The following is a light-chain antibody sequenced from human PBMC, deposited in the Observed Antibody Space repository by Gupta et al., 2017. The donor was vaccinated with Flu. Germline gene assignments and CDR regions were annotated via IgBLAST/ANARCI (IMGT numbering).Light chain of an antibody. CDR1: SSNIGSNY. Sequence: QSVLTQPPSASGTPGQRVTISCSGSSSNIGSNYVYWYQQLPGTAPKLLIYRNNQRPSGVPDRFSGSKSGTSASPAISGLRSEEEAEYDCAEWDDSLSGPVFGGGTKLTVL. CDR2: RNN. CDR3: AEWDDSLSGPV. V-gene: IGLV1-47*01. J-gene: IGLJ2*01.